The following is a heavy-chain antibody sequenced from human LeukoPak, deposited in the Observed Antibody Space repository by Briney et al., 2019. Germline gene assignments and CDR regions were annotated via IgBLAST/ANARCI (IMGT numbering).Heavy chain of an antibody. CDR3: ARARSLWFGDHTNYYFDY. V-gene: IGHV1-18*01. Sequence: ASVKVSCKASGYTFTSYGISWVRQAPGQGLEWMGWISAYNGNTNYAQKLQGRVTMTTDTSTSTAYMELSRLRSDDTAVYYCARARSLWFGDHTNYYFDYWGRGTLVTVSS. D-gene: IGHD3-10*01. J-gene: IGHJ4*02. CDR1: GYTFTSYG. CDR2: ISAYNGNT.